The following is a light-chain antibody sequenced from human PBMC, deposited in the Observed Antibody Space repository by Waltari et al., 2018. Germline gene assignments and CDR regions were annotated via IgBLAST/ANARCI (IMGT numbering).Light chain of an antibody. Sequence: QSALTQPASVSGSPGQSITISCTGTSNDVGTYKFVSWYQQYPGKAPKLIIYEVSQRPSGVSNRFSGSKSGNTAALTISGLQTEDEADYYRCSFVTGGTWVFGGGTKLAVL. CDR3: CSFVTGGTWV. J-gene: IGLJ3*02. CDR2: EVS. V-gene: IGLV2-23*02. CDR1: SNDVGTYKF.